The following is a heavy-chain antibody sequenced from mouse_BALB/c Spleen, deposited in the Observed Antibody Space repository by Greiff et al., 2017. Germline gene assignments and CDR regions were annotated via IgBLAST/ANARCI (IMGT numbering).Heavy chain of an antibody. CDR2: IRNKANGYTT. D-gene: IGHD4-1*01. CDR3: ARDRSGTGFDY. Sequence: EVQGVESGGGLVQPGGSLRLSCATSGFTFTDYYMSWVRQPPGKALEWLGFIRNKANGYTTEYSASVKGRFTISRDNSQSILYLQMNTLRAEDSATYYCARDRSGTGFDYWGQGTTLTVSS. CDR1: GFTFTDYY. J-gene: IGHJ2*01. V-gene: IGHV7-3*02.